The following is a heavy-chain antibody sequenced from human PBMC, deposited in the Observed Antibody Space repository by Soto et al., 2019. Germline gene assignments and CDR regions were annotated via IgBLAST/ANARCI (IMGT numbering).Heavy chain of an antibody. CDR3: ARTRYSGYDWGPYYFDY. D-gene: IGHD5-12*01. CDR2: IYYSGST. V-gene: IGHV4-59*08. J-gene: IGHJ4*02. CDR1: GGSISSYY. Sequence: SETLSLTCTVSGGSISSYYWSWIRQPPGKGLEWIGYIYYSGSTNYNPSLKSRVTISVDTSKNQFSLKLSSVTAADTAVYYCARTRYSGYDWGPYYFDYWGQGTLVTVSS.